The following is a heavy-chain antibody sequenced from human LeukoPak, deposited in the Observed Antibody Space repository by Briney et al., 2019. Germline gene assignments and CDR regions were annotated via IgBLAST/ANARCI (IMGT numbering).Heavy chain of an antibody. J-gene: IGHJ4*02. CDR3: AAEYSSSPHY. V-gene: IGHV4-34*01. Sequence: SETLSLTCAVYGGSFSGYYWSWIRQPPGKGLEWIGEINHSGSTNYNPSLKSRVTISVDTSKNQFSLKLNSVTAADTAVYYCAAEYSSSPHYWGQGTLVSVSS. CDR1: GGSFSGYY. CDR2: INHSGST. D-gene: IGHD2/OR15-2a*01.